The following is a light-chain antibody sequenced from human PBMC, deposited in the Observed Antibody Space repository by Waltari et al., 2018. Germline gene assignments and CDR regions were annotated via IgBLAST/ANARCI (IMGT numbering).Light chain of an antibody. Sequence: IALTQSPATLSLSPGERATLPCRANKSFSVYLAWSQHKPGQAPRLLIYDTSNRATGIPARFSGSGSETDFTLTISSLEPEDFAVYYCQQRNNWPLSFGGGTKVEIK. CDR1: KSFSVY. J-gene: IGKJ4*01. V-gene: IGKV3-11*01. CDR3: QQRNNWPLS. CDR2: DTS.